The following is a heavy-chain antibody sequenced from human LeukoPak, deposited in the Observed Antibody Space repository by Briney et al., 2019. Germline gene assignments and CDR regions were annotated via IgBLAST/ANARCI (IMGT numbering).Heavy chain of an antibody. CDR3: AKGDPYGSGSYPVDY. Sequence: GGSLRLSCAASGFTFSRYGMHWVRQASGKGLEWVALISYDGSNKYYADSVKGRFTISRDNSKNTLYLQMNSLRPEDTTVYYCAKGDPYGSGSYPVDYWGQGTLVTVSS. J-gene: IGHJ4*02. CDR2: ISYDGSNK. CDR1: GFTFSRYG. D-gene: IGHD3-10*01. V-gene: IGHV3-30*18.